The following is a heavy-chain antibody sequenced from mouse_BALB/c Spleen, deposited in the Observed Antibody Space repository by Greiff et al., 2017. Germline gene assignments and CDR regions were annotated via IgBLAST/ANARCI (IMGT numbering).Heavy chain of an antibody. CDR2: ISDGGSYT. J-gene: IGHJ4*01. Sequence: EVQRVESGGGLVKPGGSLKLSCAASGFTFSDYYMYWVRQTPEKRLEWVATISDGGSYTYYPDSVKGRFTISRDNAKNNLYLQMSSLKSEDTAMYYCARVRYYAMDYWGQGTSVTVSS. CDR1: GFTFSDYY. CDR3: ARVRYYAMDY. V-gene: IGHV5-4*02.